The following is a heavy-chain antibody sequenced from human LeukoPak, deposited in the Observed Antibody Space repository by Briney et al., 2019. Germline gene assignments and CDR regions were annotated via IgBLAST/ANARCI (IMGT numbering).Heavy chain of an antibody. D-gene: IGHD3-10*01. V-gene: IGHV4-34*01. CDR1: EFSVGSNY. CDR3: ARRSSRYFGSRSYRKYYFDY. J-gene: IGHJ4*02. CDR2: INHSRNT. Sequence: GSLRLSCAASEFSVGSNYMTWVRQPPGKGLEWVGEINHSRNTNYSPSLKSRATISVDTSKNQFSLTLSSVTAADTAVYYCARRSSRYFGSRSYRKYYFDYWGQGTLVIVSS.